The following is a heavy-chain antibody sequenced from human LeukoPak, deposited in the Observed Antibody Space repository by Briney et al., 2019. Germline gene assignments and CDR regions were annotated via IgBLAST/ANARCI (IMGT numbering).Heavy chain of an antibody. CDR2: ISSSSSYI. D-gene: IGHD6-13*01. CDR3: ARVQRSSWAPAGY. CDR1: GFTFSGYS. V-gene: IGHV3-21*01. Sequence: GGSLRLSCAASGFTFSGYSMNWVRQAPGKGLEWVSSISSSSSYIYYADSVKGRFTISRDNAKNSLYLQMNSLRAEDAAVYYCARVQRSSWAPAGYWGQGTLVTVSS. J-gene: IGHJ4*02.